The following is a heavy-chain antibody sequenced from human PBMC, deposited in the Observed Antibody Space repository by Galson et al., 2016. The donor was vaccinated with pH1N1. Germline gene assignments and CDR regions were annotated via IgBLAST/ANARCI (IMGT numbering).Heavy chain of an antibody. CDR2: VSNDGSVT. CDR1: GFTFSSYW. J-gene: IGHJ4*02. V-gene: IGHV3-74*01. Sequence: SLRLSCAASGFTFSSYWMIWVRQDPVKGLLWVSRVSNDGSVTWYADSVKGRFTISRDNAKNTLYLQMDSLRGDDTAVYYCARDFGSGVDHFGQGTLVTVSS. CDR3: ARDFGSGVDH. D-gene: IGHD3-10*01.